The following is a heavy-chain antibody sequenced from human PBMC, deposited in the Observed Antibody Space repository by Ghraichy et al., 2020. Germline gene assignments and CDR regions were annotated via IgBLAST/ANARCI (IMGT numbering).Heavy chain of an antibody. D-gene: IGHD3-22*01. CDR2: ISVSGGDT. V-gene: IGHV3-23*01. Sequence: GESLNISCAASGFTFSRYAITWVRQAPGKGLEWVSGISVSGGDTFYADSVKGRFTISRDNSKNTVHLQMNSLRTEDTAIYYCARWDGYVDYWGQGTLVTVSS. CDR3: ARWDGYVDY. J-gene: IGHJ4*02. CDR1: GFTFSRYA.